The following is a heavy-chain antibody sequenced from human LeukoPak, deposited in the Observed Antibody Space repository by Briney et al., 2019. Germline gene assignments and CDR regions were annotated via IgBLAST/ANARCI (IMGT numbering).Heavy chain of an antibody. J-gene: IGHJ4*02. CDR1: GFTFSSYG. CDR2: ISYDGSNK. V-gene: IGHV3-30*18. CDR3: AKDKQRVAAYFDY. Sequence: GGSLRLSCAASGFTFSSYGMHWVRQAPGKGLEWVAVISYDGSNKYYADSVKGRFTISRDNSKNTLYLQMNSLRAEDTAVYYCAKDKQRVAAYFDYWGQGTLVTVSS. D-gene: IGHD2-15*01.